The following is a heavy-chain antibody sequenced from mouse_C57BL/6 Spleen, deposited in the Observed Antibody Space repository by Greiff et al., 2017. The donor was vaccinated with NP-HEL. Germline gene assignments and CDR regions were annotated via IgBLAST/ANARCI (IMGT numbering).Heavy chain of an antibody. CDR3: ARLAQGQDFDY. CDR1: GFTFSSYT. J-gene: IGHJ2*01. D-gene: IGHD3-2*02. V-gene: IGHV5-9*01. Sequence: DVRLVESGGGLVKPGGSLKLSCAASGFTFSSYTMSWVRQTPEKRLEWVATISGGGGNTYYPDSVKGRFTISRDNAKNTLYLQMSSLRSEDTALYYCARLAQGQDFDYWGQGTTLTVSS. CDR2: ISGGGGNT.